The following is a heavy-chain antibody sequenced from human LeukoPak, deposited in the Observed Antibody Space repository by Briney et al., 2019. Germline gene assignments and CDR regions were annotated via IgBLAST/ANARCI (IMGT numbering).Heavy chain of an antibody. CDR1: GFTFSSKY. Sequence: GGXLRLSCAASGFTFSSKYMSWVRQAPGKGLEWVSVIYSGGSRYYSESVTGRFTISRDNSKNTRYLQMNSLRAEDTAVYYCARDSGGYCGGDCYADYYYYMDVWGKGTTVTVSS. CDR3: ARDSGGYCGGDCYADYYYYMDV. J-gene: IGHJ6*03. D-gene: IGHD2-21*01. CDR2: IYSGGSR. V-gene: IGHV3-66*02.